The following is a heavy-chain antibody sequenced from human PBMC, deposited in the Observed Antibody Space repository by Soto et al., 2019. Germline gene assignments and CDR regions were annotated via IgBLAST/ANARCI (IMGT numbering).Heavy chain of an antibody. CDR1: GGSISSGGYS. CDR2: IDHSGST. Sequence: QLQLQESGSGLVKPSQTLSLTCAVSGGSISSGGYSWSWIRQPPGKGLEWIGYIDHSGSTYYNPSLKSRVTISVASSKLQFSLQLSSVTPADTAVYYFARAGGLAAVAVDYWGQGTLVTLSS. V-gene: IGHV4-30-2*01. J-gene: IGHJ4*02. D-gene: IGHD6-19*01. CDR3: ARAGGLAAVAVDY.